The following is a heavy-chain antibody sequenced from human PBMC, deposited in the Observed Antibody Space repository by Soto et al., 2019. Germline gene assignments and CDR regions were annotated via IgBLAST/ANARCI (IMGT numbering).Heavy chain of an antibody. CDR3: GGHGNYDIGWFDP. V-gene: IGHV4-59*01. J-gene: IGHJ5*02. CDR1: GGSITSFY. CDR2: IYFSGSS. D-gene: IGHD3-9*01. Sequence: SETLSLTCSVSGGSITSFYWSWIRQAPGQGLEWIGHIYFSGSSNYNPSFKSRVTLSGDTSKNHFSLKLTSVTAADTAVYYCGGHGNYDIGWFDPWGQGIMVTVSS.